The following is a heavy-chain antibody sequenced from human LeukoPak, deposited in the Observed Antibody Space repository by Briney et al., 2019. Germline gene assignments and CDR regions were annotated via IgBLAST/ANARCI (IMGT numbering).Heavy chain of an antibody. Sequence: PSETPSLTCTDSGGSISSSSYYSGWIRQPPGTGLEWIGSIYYGGSTYYNPSLKSRVTISVNTSKNQFSLKMSSLTAADTAVYYCARYPRYGDAGPYYFDYWGQGTLVTVSS. CDR3: ARYPRYGDAGPYYFDY. CDR1: GGSISSSSYY. J-gene: IGHJ4*02. CDR2: IYYGGST. V-gene: IGHV4-39*01. D-gene: IGHD4-17*01.